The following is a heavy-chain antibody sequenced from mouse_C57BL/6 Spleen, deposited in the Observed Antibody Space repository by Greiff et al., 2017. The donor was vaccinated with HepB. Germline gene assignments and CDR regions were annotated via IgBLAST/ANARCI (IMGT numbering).Heavy chain of an antibody. Sequence: DVKLVESGGGLVQPGGSLSLSCAASGFTFTDYYMSWVRQPPGKALEWLGFIRNKANGYTTEYSASVKGRFTISRDNSQSILYLQMNALRAEDIATYYCARSRAGTLDYWGQGTTLTVSS. J-gene: IGHJ2*01. CDR3: ARSRAGTLDY. D-gene: IGHD4-1*01. V-gene: IGHV7-3*01. CDR2: IRNKANGYTT. CDR1: GFTFTDYY.